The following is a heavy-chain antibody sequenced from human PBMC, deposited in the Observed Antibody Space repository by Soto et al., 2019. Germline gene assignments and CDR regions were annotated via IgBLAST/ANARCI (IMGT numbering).Heavy chain of an antibody. D-gene: IGHD5-12*01. CDR2: IYHSGST. Sequence: SETLSLTCAVSGGSISSSNWWSWVRQPPGKGLEWIGEIYHSGSTNYNPSLKSRVTISVDKSKNQFSLKLSSVTAADTAVYYCARDQEGPYSGYDYAFDIWGQGTMVTVSS. CDR3: ARDQEGPYSGYDYAFDI. J-gene: IGHJ3*02. CDR1: GGSISSSNW. V-gene: IGHV4-4*02.